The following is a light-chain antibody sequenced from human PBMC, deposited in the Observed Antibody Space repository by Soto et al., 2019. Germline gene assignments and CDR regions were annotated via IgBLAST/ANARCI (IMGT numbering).Light chain of an antibody. CDR3: QQRSDWPLT. V-gene: IGKV3-11*01. CDR2: DAS. J-gene: IGKJ4*01. CDR1: QSVSSY. Sequence: EIVLTQSPATLSLSPGDRVTLSCRASQSVSSYLAWYQQRPGQSPRLLIYDASNRATGIPAGFSGSGSGTDFTLTISSLEPEDFAVYYCQQRSDWPLTFGGGTKVEIK.